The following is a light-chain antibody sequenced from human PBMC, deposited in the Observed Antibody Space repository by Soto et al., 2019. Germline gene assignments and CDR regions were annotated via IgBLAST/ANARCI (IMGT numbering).Light chain of an antibody. CDR3: QQYHTWPIT. V-gene: IGKV3-15*01. Sequence: DIVMTQSPATLSVAPGERATFSCRAIQGVSRKLAWYQHKPGQAPRLLISGASTGATGIPAMFSGRGSGTEFTLTISSLQSEDCAIYYCQQYHTWPITFGAGTKVDIK. J-gene: IGKJ3*01. CDR1: QGVSRK. CDR2: GAS.